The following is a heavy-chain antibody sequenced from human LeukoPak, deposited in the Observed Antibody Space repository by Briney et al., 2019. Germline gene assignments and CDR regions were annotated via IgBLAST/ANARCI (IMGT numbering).Heavy chain of an antibody. CDR1: GFIFSSHW. CDR2: ISGSGGST. CDR3: AKAYRYYYDSSGYYYEDAFDI. V-gene: IGHV3-23*01. J-gene: IGHJ3*02. D-gene: IGHD3-22*01. Sequence: GGSLRLSCAASGFIFSSHWMSWVRQAPGKGLEWVSAISGSGGSTYYADSVKGRFTISRDNSKNTLYLQMNSLRAEDTAVYYCAKAYRYYYDSSGYYYEDAFDIWGQGTMVTVSS.